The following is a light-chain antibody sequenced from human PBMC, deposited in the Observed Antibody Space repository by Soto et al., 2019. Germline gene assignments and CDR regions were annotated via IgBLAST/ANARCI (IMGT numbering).Light chain of an antibody. CDR1: QGISRY. V-gene: IGKV1-9*01. CDR2: AAS. CDR3: QQLNTYPVT. Sequence: IQLTQSPSSLSASVGDSVTITCRASQGISRYLACYQQKPGRAPKLLISAASTLQSGVPSRFSGTGSGTDFTLSISSLQPEDFATYYRQQLNTYPVTFGGGTKVDIK. J-gene: IGKJ4*01.